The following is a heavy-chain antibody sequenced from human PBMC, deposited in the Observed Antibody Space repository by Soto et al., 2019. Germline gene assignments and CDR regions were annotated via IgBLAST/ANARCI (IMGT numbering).Heavy chain of an antibody. CDR1: GFTFSSYD. V-gene: IGHV3-13*01. D-gene: IGHD5-12*01. Sequence: GESLKISCAASGFTFSSYDMHWVRQATGKGLEWVSAIGTAGDTYYPGSVKGRFTISRENAKNSLYLQMNSLRAEDTAVYYCAREGRDGGGYAYYYYGMDVWGQGTTVTVSS. CDR2: IGTAGDT. CDR3: AREGRDGGGYAYYYYGMDV. J-gene: IGHJ6*02.